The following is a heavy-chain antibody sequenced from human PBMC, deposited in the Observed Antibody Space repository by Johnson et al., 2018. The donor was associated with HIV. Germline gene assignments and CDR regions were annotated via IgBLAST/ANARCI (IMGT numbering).Heavy chain of an antibody. CDR3: ARVGAIAAGGAFDI. J-gene: IGHJ3*02. D-gene: IGHD6-13*01. Sequence: MLLVESGGGVVQPGRSLRLSCAASGFTFSSYGMHWVRQAPGKGLEWVANIKQDGSEKYYVDSVKGRFTISRDNAKNSLYLQMNSLRAEDTALYYCARVGAIAAGGAFDIWGQGTMVTVSS. CDR2: IKQDGSEK. V-gene: IGHV3-7*03. CDR1: GFTFSSYG.